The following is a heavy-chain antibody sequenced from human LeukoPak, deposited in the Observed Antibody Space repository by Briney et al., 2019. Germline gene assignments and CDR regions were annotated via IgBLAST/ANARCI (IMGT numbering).Heavy chain of an antibody. CDR1: AFSVGSNY. CDR3: AKLYYGSGSYYIDRLHFDY. CDR2: IYSGGGT. Sequence: PGGSLRLSCAASAFSVGSNYMTWVRQAPGEGLEWVSLIYSGGGTYYADSVKGRFTISRDNSKNPLYLQMNSLRGEDTAVYYCAKLYYGSGSYYIDRLHFDYWGQGTLVTVSS. V-gene: IGHV3-53*01. J-gene: IGHJ4*02. D-gene: IGHD3-10*01.